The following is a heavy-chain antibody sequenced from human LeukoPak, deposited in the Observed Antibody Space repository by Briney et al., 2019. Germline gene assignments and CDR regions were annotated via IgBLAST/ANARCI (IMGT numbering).Heavy chain of an antibody. CDR2: ISYDGSNK. V-gene: IGHV3-30*18. D-gene: IGHD1-26*01. Sequence: PGGSLRLSCAASGFTFSSYGMHWVRQAPGKGLEWVAVISYDGSNKYYADSVKGRFTISRDNSKNTLYLQMNSLRAEDTAVYYCAKDGEVGANPEAVDYWGQGTLVTVSS. J-gene: IGHJ4*02. CDR3: AKDGEVGANPEAVDY. CDR1: GFTFSSYG.